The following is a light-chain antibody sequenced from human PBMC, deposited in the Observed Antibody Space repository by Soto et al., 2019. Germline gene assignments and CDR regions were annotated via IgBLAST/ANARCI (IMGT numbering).Light chain of an antibody. V-gene: IGKV3-15*01. J-gene: IGKJ5*01. CDR2: GAS. CDR1: QSVSSS. CDR3: QQYDSWPPIT. Sequence: EVVMTQSPATLSVSPGERATLSCRASQSVSSSLAWYQQKPGQAPRLLIYGASTRATGIPARFSGSGSGTEFTLTLRSLQSEDFEVYYCQQYDSWPPITFGQGTRLEIK.